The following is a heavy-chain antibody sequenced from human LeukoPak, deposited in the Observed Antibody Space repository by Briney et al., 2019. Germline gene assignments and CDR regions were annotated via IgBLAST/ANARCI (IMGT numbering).Heavy chain of an antibody. CDR3: ARDSSAVRYFDWSDYFDY. CDR1: GFTVSSSY. Sequence: GGSLTLSCAASGFTVSSSYMSWVRQAPGKGLEWVSVIYSGGTTYYADSVKGRFTISRDNSKNTLYLQLNRLRPEDAGVFYCARDSSAVRYFDWSDYFDYWGQGTLLTVSS. J-gene: IGHJ4*02. V-gene: IGHV3-53*05. CDR2: IYSGGTT. D-gene: IGHD3-9*01.